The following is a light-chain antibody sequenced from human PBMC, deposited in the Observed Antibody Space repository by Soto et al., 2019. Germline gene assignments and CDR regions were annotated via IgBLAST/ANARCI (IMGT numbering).Light chain of an antibody. CDR2: AAS. CDR3: QHCYNYPRT. V-gene: IGKV1-39*01. J-gene: IGKJ1*01. Sequence: DIQITRIPSSCSEPVGDRVTFTCRASQRIGTYLNWYQQKPGKAPKLLIYAASNLQSGVPSRFSGSGSGTEFTLTISSLQPEDFATYFCQHCYNYPRTFGQGTKVDIK. CDR1: QRIGTY.